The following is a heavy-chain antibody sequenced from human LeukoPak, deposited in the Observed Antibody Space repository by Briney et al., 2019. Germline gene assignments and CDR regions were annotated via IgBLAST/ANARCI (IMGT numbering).Heavy chain of an antibody. V-gene: IGHV3-23*01. CDR1: GFTFSSHV. CDR3: ESVVTTLRALGY. CDR2: ITTSGTGT. Sequence: GGSLRLSCAASGFTFSSHVLSWVRQAPGKGLEWVSAITTSGTGTYYADSVKGRFTVSRDNSKNTLYLHMNSLRAEDTAVYYCESVVTTLRALGYWGQGTLVTVSS. J-gene: IGHJ4*02. D-gene: IGHD3-22*01.